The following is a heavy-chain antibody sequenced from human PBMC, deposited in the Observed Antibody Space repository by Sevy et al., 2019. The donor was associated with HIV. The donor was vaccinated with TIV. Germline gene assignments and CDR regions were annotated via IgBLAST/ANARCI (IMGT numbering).Heavy chain of an antibody. CDR3: ARHKRAAVWFDP. CDR1: GFTFSSYS. J-gene: IGHJ5*02. V-gene: IGHV3-21*01. CDR2: ISSSSSYI. D-gene: IGHD6-25*01. Sequence: GGSLRLSCAASGFTFSSYSMNWVRQAPGKGLEWVSSISSSSSYIYYADSVKGRFIISRDNAKNSLYLQMNSLRAEDTAVYYCARHKRAAVWFDPWGQGTLVTVSS.